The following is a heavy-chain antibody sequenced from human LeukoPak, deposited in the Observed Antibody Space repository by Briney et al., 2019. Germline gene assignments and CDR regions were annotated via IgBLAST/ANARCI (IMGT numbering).Heavy chain of an antibody. CDR3: AEGALVRGPYDY. Sequence: PGGSLRLSCAASGSTFSSYAMSWVRQAPGKGLEWVSVISGSGGSTYYADSVKGRFTISRDNSKNTLYLQMNSLRAEDTAVYYCAEGALVRGPYDYWGQGTLVTVSS. CDR1: GSTFSSYA. V-gene: IGHV3-23*01. J-gene: IGHJ4*02. D-gene: IGHD3-10*01. CDR2: ISGSGGST.